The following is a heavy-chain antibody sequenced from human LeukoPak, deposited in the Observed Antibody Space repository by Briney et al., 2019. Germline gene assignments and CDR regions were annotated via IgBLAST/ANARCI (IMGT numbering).Heavy chain of an antibody. CDR2: INPNSGGT. J-gene: IGHJ5*02. CDR1: GYTFTGYY. Sequence: ASVKVSCKASGYTFTGYYMHWVRQPPGQGLEWMGWINPNSGGTNYAQKFQGRVTMTRDTSISTAYMELSRLRSDDTAVYYCARVTMVRGVAEYNWFDPWGQGTLVTVSS. D-gene: IGHD3-10*01. CDR3: ARVTMVRGVAEYNWFDP. V-gene: IGHV1-2*02.